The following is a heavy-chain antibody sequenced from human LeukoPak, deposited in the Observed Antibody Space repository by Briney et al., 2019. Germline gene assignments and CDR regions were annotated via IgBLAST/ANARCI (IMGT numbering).Heavy chain of an antibody. D-gene: IGHD1-26*01. CDR1: GYSFADYF. V-gene: IGHV1-2*06. J-gene: IGHJ4*02. CDR2: INANSGGT. Sequence: GASVKVSCKTSGYSFADYFIHWVRQAPGQGLEWMGRINANSGGTEYQQKFQGRATMTRETSISTAYVEVNSLISDDSAIYYCARDVSSTPNWEFDYWGEGTLVTVSS. CDR3: ARDVSSTPNWEFDY.